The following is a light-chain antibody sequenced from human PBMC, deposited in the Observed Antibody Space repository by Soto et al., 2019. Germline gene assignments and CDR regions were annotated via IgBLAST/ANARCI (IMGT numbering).Light chain of an antibody. Sequence: DIQMTHSPSTLSASVVDRVTITCRSSQSISSWLAWYQQKPGKAPKLLIYKASSLESGVPSRFSGSGSGTEFTLTISSLQPDDFATYYCQQYNSYPLTFGGGTKVDI. CDR1: QSISSW. CDR3: QQYNSYPLT. CDR2: KAS. J-gene: IGKJ4*01. V-gene: IGKV1-5*03.